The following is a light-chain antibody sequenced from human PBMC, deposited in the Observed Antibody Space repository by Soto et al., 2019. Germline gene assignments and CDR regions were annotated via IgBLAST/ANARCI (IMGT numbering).Light chain of an antibody. V-gene: IGKV3-20*01. CDR2: GAS. CDR1: QSVSSS. Sequence: EIVLTQSPAILSLSLGERATLSCRAIQSVSSSLAWYQQKPGQAPRLLIYGASSRATGIPDRFSGSGSGTDFTLTISRLEPEDFAVYYCQQYGSSPPTWTFGQGTKVDIK. CDR3: QQYGSSPPTWT. J-gene: IGKJ1*01.